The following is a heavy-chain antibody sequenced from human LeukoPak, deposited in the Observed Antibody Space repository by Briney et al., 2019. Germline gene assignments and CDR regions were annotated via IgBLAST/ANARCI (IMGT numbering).Heavy chain of an antibody. CDR1: GYSFISHW. V-gene: IGHV5-51*01. CDR3: ARREGGMFYFDY. D-gene: IGHD1-26*01. J-gene: IGHJ4*02. Sequence: GESLKISCQGSGYSFISHWIGWVRQMPGKGLEWMGIIYPGDSDTRYSPSFEGQVTISVDKSISSAYLQWSSLKASDTAIYFCARREGGMFYFDYWGQGTLVTVSS. CDR2: IYPGDSDT.